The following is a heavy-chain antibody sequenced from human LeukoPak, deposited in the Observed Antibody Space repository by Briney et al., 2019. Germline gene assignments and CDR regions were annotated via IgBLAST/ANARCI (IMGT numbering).Heavy chain of an antibody. CDR3: AREITYQHSSAYDY. CDR1: GFTFSSYE. D-gene: IGHD3-22*01. Sequence: GGSLRLSCAASGFTFSSYEMNWVRQAPGKGLEWVSYISGVGSVNNYADSVKGRFTISRDNAKNSLYLEMNSLRAEDTALYFCAREITYQHSSAYDYWGQGTRVTVS. J-gene: IGHJ4*02. V-gene: IGHV3-48*03. CDR2: ISGVGSVN.